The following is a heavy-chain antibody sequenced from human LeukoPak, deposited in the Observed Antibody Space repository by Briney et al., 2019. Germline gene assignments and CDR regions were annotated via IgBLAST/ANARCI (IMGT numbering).Heavy chain of an antibody. CDR1: GYTFTGYY. D-gene: IGHD3-22*01. V-gene: IGHV1-2*02. J-gene: IGHJ6*02. CDR3: ARDDNYYDSSGYYPYYYYYGMDV. CDR2: INPNSGGT. Sequence: PGASVKVSRKASGYTFTGYYMHWVRQAPGQGLEWMGWINPNSGGTNYAQKFQGRVTMTRDTSISTAYMELSRLRSDDTAVYYCARDDNYYDSSGYYPYYYYYGMDVWGQGTTVTVSS.